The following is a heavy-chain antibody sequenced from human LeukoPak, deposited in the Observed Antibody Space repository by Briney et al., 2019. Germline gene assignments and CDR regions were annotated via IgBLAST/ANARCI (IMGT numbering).Heavy chain of an antibody. CDR3: ARGCSGGSCRPYNWFDP. CDR2: IIPIFGTA. Sequence: ASVKVSCKASGGTFSSYAISWVRQAPGQGLEWMGRIIPIFGTANYAQKFQGRVTITTDESTSTAYMELSSLRSEDTAVYYCARGCSGGSCRPYNWFDPWGQGTLVTVSS. J-gene: IGHJ5*02. CDR1: GGTFSSYA. V-gene: IGHV1-69*05. D-gene: IGHD2-15*01.